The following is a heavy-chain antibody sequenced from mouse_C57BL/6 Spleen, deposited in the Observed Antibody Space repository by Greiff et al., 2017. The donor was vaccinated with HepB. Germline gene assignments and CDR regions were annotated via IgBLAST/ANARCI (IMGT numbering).Heavy chain of an antibody. CDR3: TRSPAYDYDVLFAY. J-gene: IGHJ3*01. D-gene: IGHD2-4*01. CDR1: GFTFSSYA. V-gene: IGHV5-9-1*02. Sequence: EVKLMESGEGLVKPGGSLKLSCAASGFTFSSYAMSWVRQTPEKRLEWVAYISSGGDYIYYADTVKGRFTISRDNARNTLYLQMSSLKSEDTAMYYGTRSPAYDYDVLFAYWGQGTLVTVSA. CDR2: ISSGGDYI.